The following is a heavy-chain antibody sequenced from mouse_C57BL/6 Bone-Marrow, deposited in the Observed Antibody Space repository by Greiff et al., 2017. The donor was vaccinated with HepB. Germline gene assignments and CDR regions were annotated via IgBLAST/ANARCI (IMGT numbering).Heavy chain of an antibody. Sequence: EVKVEESGEGLVKPGGSLKLSCAASGFTFSSYAMSWVRQTPEKRLEWVAYISSGGDYIYYADTVKGRFTISRDNARNTLYLQMSSLKSEDTAMYYCTRDEEEYDGSSYWYFDVWGTGTTVTVSS. J-gene: IGHJ1*03. CDR3: TRDEEEYDGSSYWYFDV. CDR1: GFTFSSYA. D-gene: IGHD1-1*01. CDR2: ISSGGDYI. V-gene: IGHV5-9-1*02.